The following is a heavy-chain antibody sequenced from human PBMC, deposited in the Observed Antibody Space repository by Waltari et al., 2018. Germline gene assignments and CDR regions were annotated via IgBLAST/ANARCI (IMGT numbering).Heavy chain of an antibody. Sequence: QVQLVESGGGVVQPGRSLLLSCAASGFTFSRHGLHWVRPAPGKGLEWVAVIWYDGSNKYYADSVKGRFTISRDNSKNTLYLQMNSLRAEDTAVYYCARRAQGGGYDLDYWGQGTLVTVSS. J-gene: IGHJ4*02. CDR3: ARRAQGGGYDLDY. V-gene: IGHV3-33*01. CDR2: IWYDGSNK. CDR1: GFTFSRHG. D-gene: IGHD5-12*01.